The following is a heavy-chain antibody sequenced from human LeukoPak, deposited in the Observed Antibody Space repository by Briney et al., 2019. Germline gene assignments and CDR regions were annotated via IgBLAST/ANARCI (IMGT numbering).Heavy chain of an antibody. CDR1: GFTFDDYA. D-gene: IGHD5-18*01. CDR3: AKGRSRGYSYGFIFP. V-gene: IGHV3-9*01. J-gene: IGHJ5*02. CDR2: LNWNSGNI. Sequence: GGSLRLSCAASGFTFDDYAMHWVRQAPGKGLEWVSGLNWNSGNIDYADSVKGRFTISRDNAKNSRYLQMNSLRAEDTDLYYCAKGRSRGYSYGFIFPWGQGTLVTVSS.